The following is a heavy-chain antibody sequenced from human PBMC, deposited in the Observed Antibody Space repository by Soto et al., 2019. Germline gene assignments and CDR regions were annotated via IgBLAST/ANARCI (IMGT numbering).Heavy chain of an antibody. Sequence: QLQLQESGPGLVKPSETLSLTCTVSGGSISSSSYYWGWIRQPPGKGLEWIGSIYYSGSTYYNPSLTSRVTISVDTAKYQFSVRPSSVTAADTGVYYCARTSYGSGNRFDPWGQGTLVTVSS. CDR1: GGSISSSSYY. CDR2: IYYSGST. J-gene: IGHJ5*02. CDR3: ARTSYGSGNRFDP. V-gene: IGHV4-39*01. D-gene: IGHD3-10*01.